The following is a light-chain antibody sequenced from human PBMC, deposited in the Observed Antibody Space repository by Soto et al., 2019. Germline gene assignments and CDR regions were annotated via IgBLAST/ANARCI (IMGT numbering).Light chain of an antibody. J-gene: IGKJ4*01. CDR2: AAS. CDR1: QSISTY. V-gene: IGKV1-39*01. CDR3: QPANSFPLT. Sequence: DIQMTQSPSTLSASVGDRVTITCRASQSISTYLNWYQQKLGKAPTLLIYAASSLQSGVPSRFSGSGSGTDFTLTISSLQPEDFATYYCQPANSFPLTFGGGTKVDIK.